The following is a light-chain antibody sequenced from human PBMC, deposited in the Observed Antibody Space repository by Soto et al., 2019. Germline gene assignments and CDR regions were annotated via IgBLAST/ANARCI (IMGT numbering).Light chain of an antibody. CDR3: QQRSTWPPIT. V-gene: IGKV1-39*01. CDR2: DAS. Sequence: DIQMTQSPSSLSASVGDRVTITCRASQSISSYLNWYQQKPGKAPKLLIYDASNRATGIPTRFSGSGSETDFTLTISSLEPEDFAVYYCQQRSTWPPITFGQGTRLEI. CDR1: QSISSY. J-gene: IGKJ5*01.